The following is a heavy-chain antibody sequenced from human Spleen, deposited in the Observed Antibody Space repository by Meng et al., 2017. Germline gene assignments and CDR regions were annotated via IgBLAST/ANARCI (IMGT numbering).Heavy chain of an antibody. V-gene: IGHV3-11*06. J-gene: IGHJ5*01. CDR1: GFTFSDYY. CDR2: IPGSSPYI. Sequence: GESLKISCAASGFTFSDYYMTWIRQAPGKGLEWVSTIPGSSPYINYADSVKGRFTISRDNAKNSVYLQMNSLRVEDTAVYYCARDRVGADSWGQGTLVTVSS. CDR3: ARDRVGADS. D-gene: IGHD1-26*01.